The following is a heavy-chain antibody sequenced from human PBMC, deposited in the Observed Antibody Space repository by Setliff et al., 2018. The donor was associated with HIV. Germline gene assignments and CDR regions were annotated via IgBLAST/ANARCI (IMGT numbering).Heavy chain of an antibody. CDR3: ARGQTSVTLQFDH. D-gene: IGHD4-17*01. CDR2: INQDGSEK. J-gene: IGHJ4*02. V-gene: IGHV3-7*01. Sequence: GGSLRLSCAVSGFTFSSHWMVWVRQAPGKGLEWVANINQDGSEKNYEDSVKGRFTISRDNAKNSLFLQMNSLRAEDTAVYYCARGQTSVTLQFDHWGQGTLVTVSS. CDR1: GFTFSSHW.